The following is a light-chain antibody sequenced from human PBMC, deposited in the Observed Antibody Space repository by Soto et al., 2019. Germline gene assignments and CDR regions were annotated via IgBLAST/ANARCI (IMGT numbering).Light chain of an antibody. CDR2: DVS. CDR3: TSYTTVTSVV. J-gene: IGLJ2*01. V-gene: IGLV2-14*03. CDR1: SRDVGGYNY. Sequence: QSALAQPASVSGSPGQSITISCTGTSRDVGGYNYVSWYQQHPGKAPKLMIYDVSNRPSGVSNRFSGSKSGNTASLTLSGLQAEDEADYYCTSYTTVTSVVFGGGTKLTVL.